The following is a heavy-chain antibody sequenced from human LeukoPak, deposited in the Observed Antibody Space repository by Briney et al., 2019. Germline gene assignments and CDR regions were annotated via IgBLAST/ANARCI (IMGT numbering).Heavy chain of an antibody. J-gene: IGHJ4*02. V-gene: IGHV4-34*01. D-gene: IGHD3-10*01. CDR1: GGSFSGYY. Sequence: SETLSLTCAVSGGSFSGYYWSWIRQPPGKGLEWIWEINHSGSTNYNPSLKSRVTISVDTSKNQFSLKLSSVTAADTAVYYCARGVIGFGGSYFDYWGQGTLVTVSS. CDR2: INHSGST. CDR3: ARGVIGFGGSYFDY.